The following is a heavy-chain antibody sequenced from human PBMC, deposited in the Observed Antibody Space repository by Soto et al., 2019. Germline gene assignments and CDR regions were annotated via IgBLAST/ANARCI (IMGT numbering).Heavy chain of an antibody. CDR3: ARLAMEQWLVRDYYYYYGMDV. Sequence: SETLSLTCAVSGGSISSGGYSWSWIRQPPGKGLEWIGYIYHSGSTYYSPSFQGHVTISADKSISTAYLQWSSLKASDTAMYYCARLAMEQWLVRDYYYYYGMDVWGQGTTVTVSS. CDR1: GGSISSGGYS. J-gene: IGHJ6*02. D-gene: IGHD6-19*01. CDR2: IYHSGST. V-gene: IGHV4-30-2*01.